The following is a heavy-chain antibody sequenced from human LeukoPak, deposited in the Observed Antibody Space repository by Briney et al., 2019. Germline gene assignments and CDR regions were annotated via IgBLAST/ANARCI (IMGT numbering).Heavy chain of an antibody. V-gene: IGHV3-74*01. CDR1: GFTVSSNY. J-gene: IGHJ4*02. Sequence: GGSLRLSCAASGFTVSSNYMSWVRQAPGKGLEWVSGISTDGSRPRYADSVNGRFTISRDNAKNTLYLQMNSLRAEDTAVYFCVRDGQGSTPLDYWGQGTLVTVSS. D-gene: IGHD2-15*01. CDR2: ISTDGSRP. CDR3: VRDGQGSTPLDY.